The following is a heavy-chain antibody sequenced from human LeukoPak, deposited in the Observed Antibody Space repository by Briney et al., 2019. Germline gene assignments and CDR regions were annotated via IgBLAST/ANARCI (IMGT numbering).Heavy chain of an antibody. J-gene: IGHJ3*02. D-gene: IGHD6-19*01. Sequence: GGSLRLSCAASGFTFSSYGMHWVRQAPGKGLEWVAFIRYDGSNKYYADSVKGRFTISRDNSKNTLYLQMNSLRAEDTAVYYCASLAVGSGWRAAFDIWGQGTMVTVSS. CDR3: ASLAVGSGWRAAFDI. CDR1: GFTFSSYG. V-gene: IGHV3-30*02. CDR2: IRYDGSNK.